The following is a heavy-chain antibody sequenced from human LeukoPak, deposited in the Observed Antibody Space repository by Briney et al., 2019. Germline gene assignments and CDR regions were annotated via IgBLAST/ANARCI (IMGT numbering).Heavy chain of an antibody. CDR2: IYHSGST. D-gene: IGHD6-19*01. CDR3: ARVRRGYSSGWYWDY. V-gene: IGHV4-38-2*02. J-gene: IGHJ4*02. Sequence: SETLSLTCTVSTYSISSGYYWGWIRQPPGKGLEWIGSIYHSGSTYYNPSLKSRVTISVDTSKNQFSLKLSSVTAADTAVYYCARVRRGYSSGWYWDYWGQGTLVTVSS. CDR1: TYSISSGYY.